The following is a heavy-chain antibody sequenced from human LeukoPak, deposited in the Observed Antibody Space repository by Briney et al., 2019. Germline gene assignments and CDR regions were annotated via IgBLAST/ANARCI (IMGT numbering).Heavy chain of an antibody. J-gene: IGHJ4*02. CDR3: AKDPDCTSGVCYTFFDY. V-gene: IGHV3-48*03. CDR2: ISSSGSTI. D-gene: IGHD2-8*01. CDR1: GFTFSSYE. Sequence: GGSLRLSCAASGFTFSSYEMNWVRQAPGNGVEWVSYISSSGSTIYHADSVKGRFTISRDNAKNSLYLQMNSLRAEDTAVYYCAKDPDCTSGVCYTFFDYWGQGTLVTVSS.